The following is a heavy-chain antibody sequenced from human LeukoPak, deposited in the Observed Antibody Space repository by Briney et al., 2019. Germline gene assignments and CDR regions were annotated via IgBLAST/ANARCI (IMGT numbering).Heavy chain of an antibody. CDR3: AREGPGGPSDNAFDI. CDR2: IYYSGST. CDR1: GGSISSYY. Sequence: PSETLSLTCTVSGGSISSYYWSWTRQPPGKGLEWIGYIYYSGSTNYNPSLKSRVTISVDTSKNQFSLKLSSVTAADTAVYYCAREGPGGPSDNAFDIWGQGTMVTVSS. J-gene: IGHJ3*02. V-gene: IGHV4-59*01. D-gene: IGHD3-10*01.